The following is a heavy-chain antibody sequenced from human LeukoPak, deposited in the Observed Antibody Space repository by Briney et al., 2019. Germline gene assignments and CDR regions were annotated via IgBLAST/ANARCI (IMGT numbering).Heavy chain of an antibody. CDR2: IIPIFGTA. Sequence: ASVKVSCKASGGTFSSYAISWVRQAPGQGLEWMGWIIPIFGTANYAQKFQGRVTITADASTSTAYMELSSLRSEDTAVYYCARKNYGAYEIYYYSGMDVWGQGTTVTVSS. CDR1: GGTFSSYA. V-gene: IGHV1-69*13. CDR3: ARKNYGAYEIYYYSGMDV. D-gene: IGHD4-17*01. J-gene: IGHJ6*02.